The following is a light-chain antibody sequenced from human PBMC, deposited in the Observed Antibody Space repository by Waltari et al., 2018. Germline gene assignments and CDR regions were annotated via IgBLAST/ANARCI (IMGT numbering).Light chain of an antibody. J-gene: IGLJ3*02. CDR2: SNN. CDR1: SSNIGSKP. CDR3: AAWDDSLNAWV. Sequence: QSVLTQPPSASGTPGQRVTISCSGSSSNIGSKPVNWYQQLPGTAPKLLIYSNNQRPSGVPDRFSGSKSGTSASLAISGLQSEDEADYYCAAWDDSLNAWVFGGGTKLTVL. V-gene: IGLV1-44*01.